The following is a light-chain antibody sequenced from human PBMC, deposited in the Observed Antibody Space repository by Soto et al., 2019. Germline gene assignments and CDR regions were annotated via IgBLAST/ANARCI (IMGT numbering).Light chain of an antibody. Sequence: QSVLTQPASVSGSPGQSITISCTGTSSDIGAYNFVSWYQQHPGKAPKLMLYDVNIRPSGVCNRFSGSKSGNTASLTISGLQAEDEADYYCTSWTSSNTMIFGGGTKVTVL. CDR3: TSWTSSNTMI. J-gene: IGLJ2*01. CDR2: DVN. V-gene: IGLV2-14*03. CDR1: SSDIGAYNF.